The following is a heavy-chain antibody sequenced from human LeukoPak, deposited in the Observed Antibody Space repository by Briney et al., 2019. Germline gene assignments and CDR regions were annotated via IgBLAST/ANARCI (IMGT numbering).Heavy chain of an antibody. J-gene: IGHJ6*02. CDR1: GFTFSSYW. V-gene: IGHV3-74*01. D-gene: IGHD1-14*01. CDR2: INTDDSST. CDR3: AFTKTTYYYYGMDV. Sequence: PGGCLRLSCAASGFTFSSYWMDSVRQAPGKGLVWVSRINTDDSSTTYADSVKGRFTISRDNAKNTLYLQMNSLRAEDSAVYYCAFTKTTYYYYGMDVWGQGTTVTVSS.